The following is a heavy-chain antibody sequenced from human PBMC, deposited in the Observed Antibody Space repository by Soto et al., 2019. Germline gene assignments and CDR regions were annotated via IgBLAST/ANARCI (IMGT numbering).Heavy chain of an antibody. J-gene: IGHJ1*01. V-gene: IGHV1-18*01. CDR3: ARGGYYYDSSGYGYFQH. CDR1: GYTFTSYG. CDR2: ISAYNGNT. Sequence: ASVKVSCKASGYTFTSYGISWVRQAPGQGLEWMGWISAYNGNTNYAQKLQGRVTMTTDTSTSTAYMELRSLRSDDTAVYYCARGGYYYDSSGYGYFQHWGQGTLVTVSS. D-gene: IGHD3-22*01.